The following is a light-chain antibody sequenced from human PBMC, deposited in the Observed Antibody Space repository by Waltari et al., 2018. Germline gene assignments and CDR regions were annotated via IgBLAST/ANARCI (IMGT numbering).Light chain of an antibody. V-gene: IGKV1-33*01. CDR2: YAS. Sequence: DIQMTQSPSSLSASVGDRVPITCQASQDILKYLNWYQQKPGKAPTLLIYYASKLEKGVPSRFSGSGSGTDFTFTITSLQPEDIATYYCQCYDNLPPLTFGGGTKGEIK. J-gene: IGKJ4*01. CDR3: QCYDNLPPLT. CDR1: QDILKY.